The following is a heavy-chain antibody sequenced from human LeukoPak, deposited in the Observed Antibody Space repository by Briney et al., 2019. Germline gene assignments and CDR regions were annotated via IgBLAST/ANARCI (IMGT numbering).Heavy chain of an antibody. CDR1: GFSFSSYA. J-gene: IGHJ4*02. CDR3: AREFLQLTVDY. Sequence: GGSLRLSCLASGFSFSSYAMHWVRQAPGKGLEWVALITSPGGHKYYADSVKGRFTISRDNSKNTLYLQMNSLRAEDTAVYYCAREFLQLTVDYWGQGTLVTVSS. D-gene: IGHD2-2*01. CDR2: ITSPGGHK. V-gene: IGHV3-30-3*01.